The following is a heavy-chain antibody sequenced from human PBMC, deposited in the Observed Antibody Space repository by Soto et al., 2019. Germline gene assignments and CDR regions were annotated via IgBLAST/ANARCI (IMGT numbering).Heavy chain of an antibody. J-gene: IGHJ6*02. Sequence: QVQLVQSGAEVKKPGSSVKVSCKASGGTFSSYAISWVRQAPGQGLEWMGGIIPIFGTANYAQKLQGRVTITADESTSTAYMELSSLRSEDTAVYYCARDAGVAARDYYYYGMDVWGQGTTVTVSS. D-gene: IGHD6-6*01. CDR3: ARDAGVAARDYYYYGMDV. CDR1: GGTFSSYA. CDR2: IIPIFGTA. V-gene: IGHV1-69*01.